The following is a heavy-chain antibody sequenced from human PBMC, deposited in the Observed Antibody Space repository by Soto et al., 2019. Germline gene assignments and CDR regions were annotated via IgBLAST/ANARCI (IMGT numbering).Heavy chain of an antibody. CDR3: AKDTAAVAGAFDY. CDR1: GFTFRSNW. CDR2: MNSDGSGT. Sequence: PGGSLRLSCAASGFTFRSNWMHWVRQAPGKGLVWVAVMNSDGSGTRYADSVMGRFTISRDNAKNTLYLQMNSLRAEDTAVYYCAKDTAAVAGAFDYWGQGTLVTVSS. J-gene: IGHJ4*02. V-gene: IGHV3-74*01. D-gene: IGHD6-19*01.